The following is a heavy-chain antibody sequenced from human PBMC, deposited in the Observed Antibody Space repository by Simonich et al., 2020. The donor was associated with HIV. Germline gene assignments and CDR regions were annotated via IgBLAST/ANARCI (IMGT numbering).Heavy chain of an antibody. CDR2: ISPSGIT. V-gene: IGHV4-34*01. CDR1: GGSLSNYF. CDR3: ASRRLWNSSPFDY. J-gene: IGHJ4*02. D-gene: IGHD6-13*01. Sequence: QVPLQQWGAGLLKPSETLSLTCAVYGGSLSNYFWSWIRQPPGKGLEWIGVISPSGITNYNPSLKRRVTISVDTSKNQFSLKVSSVTAADTAVYYCASRRLWNSSPFDYWGQGTLVTVS.